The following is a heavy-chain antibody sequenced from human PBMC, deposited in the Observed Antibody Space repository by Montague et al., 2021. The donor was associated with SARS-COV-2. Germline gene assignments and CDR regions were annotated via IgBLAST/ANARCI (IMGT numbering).Heavy chain of an antibody. V-gene: IGHV2-5*02. Sequence: PALVKPTQTLTLTCTFSGFSLSTSGAGVGWIRQPPGKALEWLALIYWDDDKRYSPSLKSRLTITKDTSKNQVVLTMTNMDPVDTATYYCAKVSYFGSGTYYFDYWGQGTLVTVSS. CDR3: AKVSYFGSGTYYFDY. CDR1: GFSLSTSGAG. J-gene: IGHJ4*02. D-gene: IGHD3-10*01. CDR2: IYWDDDK.